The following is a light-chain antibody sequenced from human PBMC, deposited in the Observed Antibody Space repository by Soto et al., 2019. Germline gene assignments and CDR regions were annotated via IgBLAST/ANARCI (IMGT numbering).Light chain of an antibody. J-gene: IGLJ3*02. Sequence: QPVLTQSSSASASLGSSVKLTCTLSGGHSSYIIAWHQQQPGKAPRYLMKLEGSGSYNKGSGVPDRFSGSSSGADRYLTISNLQFEDEADYYCETWDSNTHTVFGGGTKLTVL. CDR2: LEGSGSY. CDR3: ETWDSNTHTV. CDR1: GGHSSYI. V-gene: IGLV4-60*02.